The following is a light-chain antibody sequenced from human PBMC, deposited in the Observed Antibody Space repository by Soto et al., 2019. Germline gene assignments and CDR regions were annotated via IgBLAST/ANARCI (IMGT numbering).Light chain of an antibody. V-gene: IGLV2-14*01. Sequence: QSALTQPASVSGSPGQSITISCTGTSSDVGGYNYVSWYQQHPGKAPKLMIYEVTNRPAEVSNRFSGSKSGITASLTISGLQSEDEADYYCSSYTSGSTVIFGGGTKLTVL. CDR2: EVT. CDR1: SSDVGGYNY. CDR3: SSYTSGSTVI. J-gene: IGLJ2*01.